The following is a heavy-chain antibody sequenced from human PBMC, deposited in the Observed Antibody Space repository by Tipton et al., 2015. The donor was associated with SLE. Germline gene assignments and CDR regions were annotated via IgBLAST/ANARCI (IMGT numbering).Heavy chain of an antibody. J-gene: IGHJ3*02. Sequence: GLVKPSQTLSLTCAISGDSVSSNSAAWNWIRQSPSRGLEWLGRTYYRSKWYNDYAVSVKSRITINPDTSKNQFSLQLNSVTPEDTAVYYCARDWWGAQREWELLRAFDIWGQGTMVTVSS. CDR3: ARDWWGAQREWELLRAFDI. CDR2: TYYRSKWYN. CDR1: GDSVSSNSAA. D-gene: IGHD1-26*01. V-gene: IGHV6-1*01.